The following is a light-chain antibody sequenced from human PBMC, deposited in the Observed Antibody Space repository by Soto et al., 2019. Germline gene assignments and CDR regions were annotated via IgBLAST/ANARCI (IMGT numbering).Light chain of an antibody. CDR1: QSINTW. Sequence: IQMPQAHSTLSASVGDRVTVTCRASQSINTWLAWYQQKPGKAPKLLIYDASSLQGGVPSRFTGRGSGTEFTLTISSLQPDDFATYYCQQYDTYSRTFGQGTKVDIK. CDR3: QQYDTYSRT. J-gene: IGKJ1*01. V-gene: IGKV1-5*01. CDR2: DAS.